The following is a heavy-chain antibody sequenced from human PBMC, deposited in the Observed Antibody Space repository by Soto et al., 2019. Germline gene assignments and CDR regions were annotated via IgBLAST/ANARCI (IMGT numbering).Heavy chain of an antibody. CDR1: GFNFSVYW. V-gene: IGHV3-74*01. D-gene: IGHD4-17*01. Sequence: VGSLRLSCAASGFNFSVYWMHWVRQAPGKGLVWVARLNSDGTYASSADSVKGRLTISRDNAKNTLYLQLNSLRAEDTAVYYCARGGAYGDYRSDFWGQGTLVTVS. J-gene: IGHJ4*02. CDR3: ARGGAYGDYRSDF. CDR2: LNSDGTYA.